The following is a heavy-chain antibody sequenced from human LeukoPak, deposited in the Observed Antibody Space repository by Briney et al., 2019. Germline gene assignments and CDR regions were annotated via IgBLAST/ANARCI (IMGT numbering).Heavy chain of an antibody. CDR1: GFTFSSYG. CDR3: ARVVNPYYYYGMDV. D-gene: IGHD3-22*01. Sequence: GGSLRLSCAASGFTFSSYGMHWVRQAPGKGLERVAVIWYDGSNKYYADSVKGRFTISRDNSKNTLYLQMNRLRAEDTAVYYCARVVNPYYYYGMDVWGQGTTVTVSS. CDR2: IWYDGSNK. V-gene: IGHV3-33*01. J-gene: IGHJ6*02.